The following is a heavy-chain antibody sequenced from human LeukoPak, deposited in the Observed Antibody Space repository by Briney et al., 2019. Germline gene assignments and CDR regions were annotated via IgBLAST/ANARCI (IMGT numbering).Heavy chain of an antibody. CDR1: GYTFTSYW. J-gene: IGHJ4*02. CDR3: ARAQYFDWFRDY. CDR2: IYPGDSDT. Sequence: ASVKVSCKASGYTFTSYWIGWVRQMPGKGLEWMGIIYPGDSDTRYGPSFQGQVTISADKSISTAYLQWSSLKASDTAIYYCARAQYFDWFRDYWGQGTLVTVSS. V-gene: IGHV5-51*01. D-gene: IGHD3-9*01.